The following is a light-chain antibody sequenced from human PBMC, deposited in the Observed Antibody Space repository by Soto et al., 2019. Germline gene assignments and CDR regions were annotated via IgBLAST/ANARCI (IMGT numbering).Light chain of an antibody. CDR1: QSINTW. CDR3: EQYQTYSRT. CDR2: DVS. Sequence: DIQMTQSPSTVSASVGDRITITCRASQSINTWLAWYRQRPGEAPQLLIYDVSTLAMGVPARFSGSRSGTELTHAISRLRADDFATFYCEQYQTYSRTFGQGTKVEVK. J-gene: IGKJ1*01. V-gene: IGKV1-5*01.